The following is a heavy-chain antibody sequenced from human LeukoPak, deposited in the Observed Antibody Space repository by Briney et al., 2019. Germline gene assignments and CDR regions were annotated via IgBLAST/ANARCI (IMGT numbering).Heavy chain of an antibody. CDR3: ATSSGWYSYYGMDV. CDR2: MNPNSGNT. CDR1: GYTFTSYE. D-gene: IGHD6-19*01. Sequence: ASVTVSCKDSGYTFTSYEINWVRQAPGQGLEWMGWMNPNSGNTDYAQKFQGRVTITKNTTISAAYMELSSLRSEDTAVYYCATSSGWYSYYGMDVWGQGTTVTVSS. V-gene: IGHV1-8*01. J-gene: IGHJ6*02.